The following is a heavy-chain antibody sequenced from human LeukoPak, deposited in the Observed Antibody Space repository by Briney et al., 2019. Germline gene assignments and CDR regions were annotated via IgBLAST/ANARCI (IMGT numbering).Heavy chain of an antibody. D-gene: IGHD3-9*01. J-gene: IGHJ4*02. CDR1: GFTFSAYT. Sequence: GGSLRLSCAASGFTFSAYTMNWVRQAPGKGLEWVSSISSSSSYIYYADSVKGRFTISRDNAKNSLYLQMNTLRTEDTAVYYCARASYDVLTGWGQGTLVAVSS. CDR3: ARASYDVLTG. CDR2: ISSSSSYI. V-gene: IGHV3-21*06.